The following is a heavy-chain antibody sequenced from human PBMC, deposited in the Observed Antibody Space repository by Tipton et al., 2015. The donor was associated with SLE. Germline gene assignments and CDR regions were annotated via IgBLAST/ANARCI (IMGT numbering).Heavy chain of an antibody. Sequence: LRLSCAAYGGSFSGYYWSWIRQPPGKGLEWIGEINHSGSTNYNPSLKSRVTISVDTSKNQFSLKLSSVTAADTAVYYCASLRTEYYYGSRADYWGQGTLVTVSS. CDR1: GGSFSGYY. V-gene: IGHV4-34*01. J-gene: IGHJ4*02. CDR2: INHSGST. CDR3: ASLRTEYYYGSRADY. D-gene: IGHD3-10*01.